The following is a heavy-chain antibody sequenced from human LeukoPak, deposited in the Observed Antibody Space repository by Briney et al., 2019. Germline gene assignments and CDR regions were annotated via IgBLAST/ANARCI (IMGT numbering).Heavy chain of an antibody. V-gene: IGHV4-59*01. CDR1: SGSISSYY. Sequence: LETLSLTCTVSSGSISSYYWSWIRQPPGKGLEWIGYIYYSGSTNYNPSLKSRVTISVDTSKNQFSLKLSSVTAADTAVYYCARVSFRSGYSNDYWGQGTLVTVSS. J-gene: IGHJ4*02. D-gene: IGHD5-18*01. CDR3: ARVSFRSGYSNDY. CDR2: IYYSGST.